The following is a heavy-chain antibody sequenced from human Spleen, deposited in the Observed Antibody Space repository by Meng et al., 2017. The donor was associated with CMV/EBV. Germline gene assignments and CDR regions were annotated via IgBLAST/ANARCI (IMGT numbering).Heavy chain of an antibody. CDR3: ARGLRAAAKYYYYGMDV. V-gene: IGHV3-48*03. J-gene: IGHJ6*02. Sequence: GGSLRLSCAASGFTFSSYEVNWVRQAPGKGLEWVSYISRSGTKYYADSVKGRFTISRDNARNSLYLQMNSLRAEDTAFYYCARGLRAAAKYYYYGMDVWGQGTTVTVSS. CDR1: GFTFSSYE. CDR2: ISRSGTK. D-gene: IGHD6-13*01.